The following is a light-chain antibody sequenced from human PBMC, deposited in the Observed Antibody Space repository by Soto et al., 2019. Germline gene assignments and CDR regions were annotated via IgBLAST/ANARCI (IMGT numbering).Light chain of an antibody. CDR1: SGSIASNY. Sequence: NFMLTRPHSVSESPGKTVTISCTRSSGSIASNYVQWYQQRPGSSPTTVIYEDNQRPSGVPDRFSGSIDSSSNSASLTISGLKTEDEADYYCQSYDSSNTVVFGGGTKLTVL. J-gene: IGLJ2*01. V-gene: IGLV6-57*01. CDR2: EDN. CDR3: QSYDSSNTVV.